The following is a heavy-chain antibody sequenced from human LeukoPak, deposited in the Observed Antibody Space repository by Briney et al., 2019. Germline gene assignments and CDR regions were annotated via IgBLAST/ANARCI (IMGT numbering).Heavy chain of an antibody. J-gene: IGHJ4*02. CDR3: ARVSYCSVGSCYDDC. CDR1: GGSCISYY. CDR2: ISAYNGNT. D-gene: IGHD2-15*01. V-gene: IGHV1-18*01. Sequence: GASVKVSCKACGGSCISYYCSCVRQAPGQGLEWMGWISAYNGNTIYAQKVKGRVTMTTDTSTSTAYMELRSLKSDDTAVYYGARVSYCSVGSCYDDCGGQGTLVTVSS.